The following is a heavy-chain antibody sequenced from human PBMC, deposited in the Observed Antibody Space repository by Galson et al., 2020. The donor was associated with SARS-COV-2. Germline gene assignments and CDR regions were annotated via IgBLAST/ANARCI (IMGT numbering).Heavy chain of an antibody. J-gene: IGHJ4*02. V-gene: IGHV3-43*01. CDR3: ARERSASGMYPTFDY. CDR1: GFTFDDYT. CDR2: ITCDGSTT. Sequence: GGSLRLSCAVSGFTFDDYTMHWVRQSPGKGLEWVSLITCDGSTTYYADSVEGPFTISRDNSNNSPLLQMNTLRTEDTALYSCARERSASGMYPTFDYWGQGTLVTVSS. D-gene: IGHD6-13*01.